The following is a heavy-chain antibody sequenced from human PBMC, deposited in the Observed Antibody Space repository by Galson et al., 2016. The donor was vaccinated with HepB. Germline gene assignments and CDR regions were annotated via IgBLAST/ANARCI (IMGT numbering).Heavy chain of an antibody. CDR3: ARGGYYDSSGSLRY. CDR1: GYTFTRYY. CDR2: INPSGGST. Sequence: SVKVSCKASGYTFTRYYIHWVRQAPGQGLEWMGVINPSGGSTKDAQKFQGRVTMTRDTSTSTVYMELSSLRSEDTAVYFCARGGYYDSSGSLRYWGQGTLATGSS. V-gene: IGHV1-46*01. J-gene: IGHJ4*02. D-gene: IGHD3-22*01.